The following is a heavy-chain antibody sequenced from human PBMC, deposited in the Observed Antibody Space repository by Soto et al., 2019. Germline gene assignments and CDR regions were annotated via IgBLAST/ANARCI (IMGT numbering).Heavy chain of an antibody. J-gene: IGHJ4*02. Sequence: QVQLQESGPGLVKPSQTLSLTCTVSGGSISSGGYYWNWIRQHPGKGLEWIGYIYYSGGTYYNPSLKSRVTISVDTSENQVSLKLRSVTAADTAVYYCATRHSGYAGNWGQGALVTVSS. V-gene: IGHV4-31*03. CDR2: IYYSGGT. CDR1: GGSISSGGYY. CDR3: ATRHSGYAGN. D-gene: IGHD5-12*01.